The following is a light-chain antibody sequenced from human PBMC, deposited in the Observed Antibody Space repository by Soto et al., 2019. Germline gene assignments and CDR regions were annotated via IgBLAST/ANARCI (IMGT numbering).Light chain of an antibody. J-gene: IGKJ4*02. CDR3: QKADTFPLA. CDR2: AAS. Sequence: DIQMTQSPSSVSAYVGDSVTITCRASQDISRWLAWYQQKPGKAPRLLIYAASTLESGVPSRFRGSGSGTPFTLTITTLLPEDFATYYCQKADTFPLAFGGGTKLEI. CDR1: QDISRW. V-gene: IGKV1-12*01.